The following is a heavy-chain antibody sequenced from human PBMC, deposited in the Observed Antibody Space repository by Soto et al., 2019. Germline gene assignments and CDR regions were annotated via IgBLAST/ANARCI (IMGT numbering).Heavy chain of an antibody. CDR3: VRVGASDRFAFDI. CDR1: GFTFHDFA. CDR2: INWNGDST. V-gene: IGHV3-20*04. J-gene: IGHJ3*02. Sequence: EVQLVESGGGVVRPGGSLRLSCAASGFTFHDFAMHWVRQVPGKGLEWVAGINWNGDSTGYAESVRGRFTISRDNAKNSLFLQMNALRDEDTAFFYCVRVGASDRFAFDIWGRGTLVTVSS.